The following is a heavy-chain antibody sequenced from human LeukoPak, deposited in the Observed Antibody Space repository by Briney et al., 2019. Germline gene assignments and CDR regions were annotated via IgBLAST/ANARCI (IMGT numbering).Heavy chain of an antibody. CDR3: ALGYCRGGSCSDFDY. CDR2: ISWNSGSI. J-gene: IGHJ4*02. D-gene: IGHD2-15*01. Sequence: GGSLRLSCAVSGFTFSSHAMSWVRQAPGKGLEWVSGISWNSGSIGYADSVKGRFTISRDNAKNSLYLQMNSLRAEDTALYYCALGYCRGGSCSDFDYWGQGTLVTVSS. CDR1: GFTFSSHA. V-gene: IGHV3-9*01.